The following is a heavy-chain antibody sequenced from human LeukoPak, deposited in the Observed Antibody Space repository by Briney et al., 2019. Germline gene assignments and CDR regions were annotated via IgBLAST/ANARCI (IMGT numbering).Heavy chain of an antibody. Sequence: PGGSLRLSCAASGINFSASGMHWVRQAPGRGLEWVTFIQTDVSDTKHAASVAGRFTISRDNDKNTVYLHMNSLRPDDTALYYCAREGGTVVVGRFDYWGQGTLVTVSS. CDR1: GINFSASG. CDR2: IQTDVSDT. V-gene: IGHV3-30*02. D-gene: IGHD2-2*01. CDR3: AREGGTVVVGRFDY. J-gene: IGHJ4*02.